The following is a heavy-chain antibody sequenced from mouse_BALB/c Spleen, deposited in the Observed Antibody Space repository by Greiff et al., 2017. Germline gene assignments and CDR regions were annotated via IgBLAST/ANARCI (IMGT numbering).Heavy chain of an antibody. CDR1: GFTFSDYY. CDR2: ISDGGSYT. J-gene: IGHJ3*01. Sequence: EVMLVESGGGLVKPGGSLKLSCAASGFTFSDYYMYWVRQTPEKRLEWVATISDGGSYTYYPDSVKGRFTISRDNAKNNLYLQMSSLKSEDTAMYYCARDGDYYGSSSAWFAYWGQGTLVTVSA. D-gene: IGHD1-1*01. CDR3: ARDGDYYGSSSAWFAY. V-gene: IGHV5-4*02.